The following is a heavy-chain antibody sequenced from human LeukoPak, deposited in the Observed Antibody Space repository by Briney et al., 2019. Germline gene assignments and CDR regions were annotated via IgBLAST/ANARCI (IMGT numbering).Heavy chain of an antibody. J-gene: IGHJ4*02. V-gene: IGHV4-31*03. Sequence: PSETLSLTCTVSGGSISSGGYYWSWIRQHPGKGLEWIGYIYYSGSTYYNPSLKSRVTISVDTSKNQFSLKLSSVTAADTAVYYCARVAESYYDSSGYIDYWGQGTLVTVSS. CDR1: GGSISSGGYY. CDR2: IYYSGST. D-gene: IGHD3-22*01. CDR3: ARVAESYYDSSGYIDY.